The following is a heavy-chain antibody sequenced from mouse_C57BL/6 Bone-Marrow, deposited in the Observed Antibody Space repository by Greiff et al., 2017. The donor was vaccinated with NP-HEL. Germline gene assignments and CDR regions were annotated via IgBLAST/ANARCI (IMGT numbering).Heavy chain of an antibody. D-gene: IGHD2-3*01. CDR1: GYTFTNYW. V-gene: IGHV1-63*01. CDR3: ARVGYYDYFDY. Sequence: QVQLQQSAAELVRPGTSVKMSCKASGYTFTNYWIGWAKQRPGHGLEWIGDIYPGGGYTNYNEKFKGKATLTADKSSSTAYMQFSSLTSEDSAIYYCARVGYYDYFDYWGQGTTLTVSS. J-gene: IGHJ2*01. CDR2: IYPGGGYT.